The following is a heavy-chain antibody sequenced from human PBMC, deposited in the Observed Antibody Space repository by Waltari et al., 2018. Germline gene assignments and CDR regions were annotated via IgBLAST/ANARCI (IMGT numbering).Heavy chain of an antibody. CDR2: IYYSGST. D-gene: IGHD6-13*01. CDR3: ASWYDFDY. CDR1: GGPISSHY. J-gene: IGHJ4*02. V-gene: IGHV4-59*11. Sequence: QVQLQESGPGLVKPSETLSLICTVSGGPISSHYWSWIRQPPGKGLEWIGYIYYSGSTNYNPSLKSRVTISVDTSKNQFALKLSSVTAADTAVYYCASWYDFDYWGQGTLVTVSS.